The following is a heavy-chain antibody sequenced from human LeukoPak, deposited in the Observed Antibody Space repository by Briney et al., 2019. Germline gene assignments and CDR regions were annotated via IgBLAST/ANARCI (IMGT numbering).Heavy chain of an antibody. J-gene: IGHJ4*02. CDR2: IYYSGST. Sequence: SETLSLTCTVSGGSITSYYWSWIRQPPGKGLEWIGYIYYSGSTNYNPSLKSRVTMSVDTSKNQISLKVNSVTAADTAVYYCARESYSSSYLFDFWGQGTLVTVSS. D-gene: IGHD6-6*01. CDR3: ARESYSSSYLFDF. V-gene: IGHV4-59*12. CDR1: GGSITSYY.